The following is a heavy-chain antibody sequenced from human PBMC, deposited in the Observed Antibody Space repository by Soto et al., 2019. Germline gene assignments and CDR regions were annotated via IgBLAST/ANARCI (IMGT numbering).Heavy chain of an antibody. CDR2: ISAYNGNT. D-gene: IGHD1-1*01. V-gene: IGHV1-18*01. CDR1: GYTFTSYG. J-gene: IGHJ6*02. CDR3: ARDPWGVTHPITTGMDV. Sequence: AASVKVSCKASGYTFTSYGISWVRQAPGQGLEWMGWISAYNGNTNYAQKLQGRVTMTTDTSTSTAYMELRSLRSDDTAVYYCARDPWGVTHPITTGMDVWGQGTTVTVSS.